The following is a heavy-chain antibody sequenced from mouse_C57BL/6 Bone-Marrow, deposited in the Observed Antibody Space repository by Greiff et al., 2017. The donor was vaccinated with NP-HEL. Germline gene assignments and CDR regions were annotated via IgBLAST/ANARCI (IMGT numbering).Heavy chain of an antibody. CDR2: IDPENGDT. J-gene: IGHJ3*01. CDR1: GFNIKDDY. Sequence: VHVKQSGAELVRPGASVKLSCTASGFNIKDDYMHWVKQRPEQGLEWIGWIDPENGDTEYASKFQGKATITADTSSNTAYLQLSSLTSEDTAVYYCTTPYDYPAYWGQGTLVTVSA. V-gene: IGHV14-4*01. CDR3: TTPYDYPAY. D-gene: IGHD2-4*01.